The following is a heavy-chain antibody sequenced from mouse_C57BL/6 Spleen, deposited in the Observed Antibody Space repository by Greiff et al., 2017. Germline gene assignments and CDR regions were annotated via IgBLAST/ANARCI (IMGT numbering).Heavy chain of an antibody. CDR3: ASYYSNFYAMDY. V-gene: IGHV1-82*01. Sequence: QVQLQQSGPELVKPGASVKISCKASGYAFSSSWMNWVKQRPGKGLEWIGQIYPGDGDTNYNGKFKGKATLTADKSSSTAYLQLSSLTSEDSAVYYCASYYSNFYAMDYWGQGTSVTVSS. CDR2: IYPGDGDT. CDR1: GYAFSSSW. D-gene: IGHD2-5*01. J-gene: IGHJ4*01.